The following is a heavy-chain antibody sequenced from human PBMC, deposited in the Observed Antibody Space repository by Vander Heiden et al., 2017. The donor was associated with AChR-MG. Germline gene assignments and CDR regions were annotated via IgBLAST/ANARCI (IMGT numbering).Heavy chain of an antibody. CDR2: ISWNSAGV. J-gene: IGHJ4*02. CDR1: GFTLYHYA. D-gene: IGHD3-10*01. Sequence: EEQLVESGGGLVQPGGSLRLSWSASGFTLYHYAMHWVRQKPGKGLEWVSSISWNSAGVVYADSVKGQFTISRDNAKSSLYLQMNSLRADDTALYYCAKDSGSQGRGLFDCWGQGTLLTVSS. V-gene: IGHV3-9*01. CDR3: AKDSGSQGRGLFDC.